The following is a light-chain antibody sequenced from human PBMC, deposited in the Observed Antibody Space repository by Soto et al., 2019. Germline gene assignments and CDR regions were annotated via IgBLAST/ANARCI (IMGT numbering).Light chain of an antibody. V-gene: IGKV1-16*01. CDR3: QQYNTFLT. Sequence: DIPMTQSPSSLSAFVGDPFTITYRASQDIGNFLAWYRQKPGKAPELLIYEASTLQSGVPSRFSGSGSGTEFTLTISSLQPDDVATYYCQQYNTFLTFGGGTKVDI. J-gene: IGKJ4*01. CDR2: EAS. CDR1: QDIGNF.